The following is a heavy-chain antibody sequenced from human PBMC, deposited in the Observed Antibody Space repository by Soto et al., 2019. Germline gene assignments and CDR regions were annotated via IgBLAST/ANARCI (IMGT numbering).Heavy chain of an antibody. CDR3: ARDSHPYNWFDP. CDR2: ISYDGSNK. CDR1: GFTFSSYA. V-gene: IGHV3-30-3*01. Sequence: GGSLRLSCAASGFTFSSYAMHCVRQAPGKGLEWVAVISYDGSNKYYADSVKGRFTISRDNSKNTLYLQMNSLRAEDTAVYYCARDSHPYNWFDPWGQGTLVTVSS. J-gene: IGHJ5*02.